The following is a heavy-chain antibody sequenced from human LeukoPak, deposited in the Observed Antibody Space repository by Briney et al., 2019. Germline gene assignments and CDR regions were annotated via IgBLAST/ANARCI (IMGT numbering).Heavy chain of an antibody. D-gene: IGHD5-18*01. V-gene: IGHV1-2*04. J-gene: IGHJ4*02. CDR1: GYTFTGYY. Sequence: ASVKVSCKASGYTFTGYYMHWVRQAPGQGLEWMGWINPYNGGTNFAQKFQDWVTMTRDTSISPAYMELRRLRSDDTAVYYCARNKGGYSYGSHFDYWGQGTLVTVSS. CDR2: INPYNGGT. CDR3: ARNKGGYSYGSHFDY.